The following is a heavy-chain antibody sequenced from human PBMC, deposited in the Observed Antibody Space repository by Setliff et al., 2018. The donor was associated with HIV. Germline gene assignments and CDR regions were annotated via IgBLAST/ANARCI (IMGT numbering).Heavy chain of an antibody. V-gene: IGHV5-51*04. CDR3: ATRPLGYSGYGY. D-gene: IGHD5-12*01. CDR2: VNPGDSST. J-gene: IGHJ4*02. CDR1: GYSFTTYY. Sequence: GESLKISCKGSGYSFTTYYIAWVRQMPGKGPEWMGSVNPGDSSTKYNPSLQGQVTMSADKLINPAYLQWSSLKASDTAMYYCATRPLGYSGYGYWGQGTLVTVSS.